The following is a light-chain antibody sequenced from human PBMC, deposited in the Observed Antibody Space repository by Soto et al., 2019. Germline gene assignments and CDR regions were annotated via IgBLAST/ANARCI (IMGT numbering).Light chain of an antibody. V-gene: IGKV1-33*01. Sequence: DVQMTQSRSSLSASVGDRGTITCRGSQYISNFLNWYHQAPGKDPQLMIYDVSNLQPGVASRFSGIGSGTDFNFTIRTLQTEDSGTSEGQQSDKQPVTCGGGTKVDIK. CDR1: QYISNF. CDR2: DVS. CDR3: QQSDKQPVT. J-gene: IGKJ4*01.